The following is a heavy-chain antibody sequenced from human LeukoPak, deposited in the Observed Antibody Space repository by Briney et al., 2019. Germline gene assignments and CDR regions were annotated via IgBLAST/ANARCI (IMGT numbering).Heavy chain of an antibody. V-gene: IGHV1-2*02. CDR3: ARRASGWYGYFDY. CDR2: INPNSGGT. D-gene: IGHD6-19*01. Sequence: ASVKVSCKASGYTFTGYYMHWVRQAPGQGLEWMGWINPNSGGTNYAQKFQGRVTMTRDTSISTAYMELSRLRSDDTAVYYCARRASGWYGYFDYWGQATLVTVSS. CDR1: GYTFTGYY. J-gene: IGHJ4*02.